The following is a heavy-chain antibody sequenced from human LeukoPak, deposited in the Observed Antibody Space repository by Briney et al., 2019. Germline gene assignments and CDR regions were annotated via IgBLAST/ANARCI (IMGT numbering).Heavy chain of an antibody. CDR1: GYTFTGYY. Sequence: ASVKVSCKASGYTFTGYYMHWVRQAPGQGLEWMGINNPSGGSTSYAQKFQGRVTMTRDTSTSTVYMELSSLRSEDTAVYYCARDQGPYDKRGYFQHWGQGTLVTVSS. D-gene: IGHD3-22*01. J-gene: IGHJ1*01. V-gene: IGHV1-46*01. CDR3: ARDQGPYDKRGYFQH. CDR2: NNPSGGST.